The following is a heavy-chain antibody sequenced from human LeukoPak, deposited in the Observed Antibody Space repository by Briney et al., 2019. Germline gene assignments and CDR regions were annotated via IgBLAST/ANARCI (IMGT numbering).Heavy chain of an antibody. CDR3: AELGITMIGGV. J-gene: IGHJ6*04. CDR1: GGPISSSSYY. CDR2: IYYSGST. V-gene: IGHV4-39*07. Sequence: PSETLSLTCTVSGGPISSSSYYWGWIRQPPGKGLEWIGSIYYSGSTYYNPSLKSRVTISVDTSKNQCSLKLSSVTAADTAVYYCAELGITMIGGVWGKGTTVTISS. D-gene: IGHD3-10*02.